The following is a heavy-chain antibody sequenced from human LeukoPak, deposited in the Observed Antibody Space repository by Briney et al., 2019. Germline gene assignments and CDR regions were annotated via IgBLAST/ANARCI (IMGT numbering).Heavy chain of an antibody. CDR2: IYHSGST. J-gene: IGHJ4*02. CDR3: ARGSGYSSGWYRLEDY. D-gene: IGHD6-19*01. Sequence: SETLSLTCAVSGGSISSGGYSWSWIRQPPGKGLEWIGYIYHSGSTYYSPSLKSRVTISVDTSKNQFSLKLSSVTAADTAVYYCARGSGYSSGWYRLEDYWGQGTLVTVSS. CDR1: GGSISSGGYS. V-gene: IGHV4-30-2*01.